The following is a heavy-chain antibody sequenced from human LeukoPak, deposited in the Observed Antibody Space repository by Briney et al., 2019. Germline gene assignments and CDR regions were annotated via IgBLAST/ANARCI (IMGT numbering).Heavy chain of an antibody. V-gene: IGHV3-7*01. J-gene: IGHJ4*02. CDR3: ARGHWLDSFDY. Sequence: GGSLRLSCAASGFTFSNAWMSWVRQAPGKGLEWVANIKQDGSEKYYVDSVKDRFTISRDNANNSLYLQMNSLRAEDTAVYYCARGHWLDSFDYWGQGTLVTVSS. CDR1: GFTFSNAW. CDR2: IKQDGSEK. D-gene: IGHD6-19*01.